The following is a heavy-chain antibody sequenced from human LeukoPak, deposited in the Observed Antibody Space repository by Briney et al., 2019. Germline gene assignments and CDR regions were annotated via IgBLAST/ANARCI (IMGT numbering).Heavy chain of an antibody. CDR3: ARDPFDY. CDR2: ITPNSGGT. CDR1: GYTFTAYY. J-gene: IGHJ4*02. Sequence: ASVTFSFTASGYTFTAYYMHWVRQAPGQGREWMGWITPNSGGTNYTQKFQGRVTMTRDPYISTAYIELRRLRSDDTAVYCGARDPFDYWGQGTLVTVSS. V-gene: IGHV1-2*02.